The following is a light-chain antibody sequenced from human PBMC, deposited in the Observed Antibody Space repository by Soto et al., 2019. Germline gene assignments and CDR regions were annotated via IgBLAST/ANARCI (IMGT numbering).Light chain of an antibody. CDR2: EAS. Sequence: DIQMTQSPSSLSASVGDRVTITCRASQGIRHYLAWYQQKPGKVPKLLIYEASNLQSGVPYRFRGGGSGTEFTLTISSLQPEDVAIYYCQNFDRAPQTFGQGTKVEIK. CDR1: QGIRHY. V-gene: IGKV1-27*01. J-gene: IGKJ1*01. CDR3: QNFDRAPQT.